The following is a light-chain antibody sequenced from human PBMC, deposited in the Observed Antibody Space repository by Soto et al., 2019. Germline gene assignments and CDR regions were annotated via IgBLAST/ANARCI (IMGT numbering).Light chain of an antibody. CDR2: DAS. V-gene: IGKV1-5*01. J-gene: IGKJ1*01. CDR3: QQYNSYWWT. CDR1: QSISSW. Sequence: DIQMTQSPSTLSASVGDRVTITCRASQSISSWLAWYQQKPGKAPKLLIYDASSLESGVPSRFSGSGSGTGFTLTISSLQPDDFATYYCQQYNSYWWTFGQGTKVDIK.